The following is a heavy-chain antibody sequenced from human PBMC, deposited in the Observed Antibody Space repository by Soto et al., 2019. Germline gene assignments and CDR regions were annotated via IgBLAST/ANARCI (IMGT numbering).Heavy chain of an antibody. J-gene: IGHJ4*02. Sequence: TAAVGYMSSCRYYWGRKRQPPGKGLEWIGSIYYSGSTYYNPSLKSRVTISVDTSKNQFSLKLSSVTAADTAVYYCARLSIPGPAHYWGQGTLVTLPS. CDR2: IYYSGST. V-gene: IGHV4-39*01. CDR1: VGYMSSCRYY. CDR3: ARLSIPGPAHY.